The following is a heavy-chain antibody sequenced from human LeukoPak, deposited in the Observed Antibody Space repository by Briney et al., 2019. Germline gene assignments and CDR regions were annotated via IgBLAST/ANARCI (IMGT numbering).Heavy chain of an antibody. J-gene: IGHJ4*02. CDR1: GGSISSYY. D-gene: IGHD3-22*01. Sequence: SETLSLTCTVSGGSISSYYWSWIRQPAGKGLESIGRIYTSGSTNYNPSLKSRVTMSVDTSKNQFSLKLSSVTAADTAVYYCARGVYDSSGYLFDYWGQGTLVTVSS. CDR2: IYTSGST. V-gene: IGHV4-4*07. CDR3: ARGVYDSSGYLFDY.